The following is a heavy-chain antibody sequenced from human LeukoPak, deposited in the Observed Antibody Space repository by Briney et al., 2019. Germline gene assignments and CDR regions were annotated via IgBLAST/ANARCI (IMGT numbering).Heavy chain of an antibody. J-gene: IGHJ2*01. V-gene: IGHV4-4*07. CDR3: ARDWGDCSGGSCYLSYFDL. Sequence: SETLSLTCTVSGGSISSYYWSWIRQPAEKGLEWIGRIYTSGSTNYNPSLKSRVTMSVDTSKNQFSLKLSSVTAADTAVYYCARDWGDCSGGSCYLSYFDLWGRGTLVTVSS. D-gene: IGHD2-15*01. CDR1: GGSISSYY. CDR2: IYTSGST.